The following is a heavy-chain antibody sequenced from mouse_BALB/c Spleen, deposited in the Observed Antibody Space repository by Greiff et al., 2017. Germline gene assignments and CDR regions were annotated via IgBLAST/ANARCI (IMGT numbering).Heavy chain of an antibody. D-gene: IGHD1-1*02. J-gene: IGHJ2*01. CDR2: INPGSGGT. CDR1: GYAFTNYL. Sequence: VQLQQSGAELVRPGTSVKVSCKASGYAFTNYLIEWVKQRPGQGLEWIGVINPGSGGTNYNEKFKGKATLTADKSSSTAYMQLSSLTSDDSAVYFCARGRTYYGNYFDYWGQGTTLTVSS. V-gene: IGHV1-54*01. CDR3: ARGRTYYGNYFDY.